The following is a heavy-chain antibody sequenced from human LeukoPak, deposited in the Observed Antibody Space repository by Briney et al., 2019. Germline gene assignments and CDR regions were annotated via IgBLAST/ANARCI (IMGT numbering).Heavy chain of an antibody. CDR1: GFTFSSYE. Sequence: GGSLRLSCAASGFTFSSYEMNWVRQAPGKGLEWVSAISGSGGSTYYADSVKGRFTISRDNSKNTLYLQMNSRRAEDTAVYYWAKDPCYYGSGSYCFPYFDYWGQGTLVTVSS. V-gene: IGHV3-23*01. CDR2: ISGSGGST. CDR3: AKDPCYYGSGSYCFPYFDY. J-gene: IGHJ4*02. D-gene: IGHD3-10*01.